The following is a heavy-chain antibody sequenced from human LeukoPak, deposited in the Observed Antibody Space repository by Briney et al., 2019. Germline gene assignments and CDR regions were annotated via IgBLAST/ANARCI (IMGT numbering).Heavy chain of an antibody. J-gene: IGHJ4*02. Sequence: SVKFSCKASGYTSTSNGISWWRQAPGRGVEWMRWISAYNGNTNYAQKLQGRVTMTTDTSTSTAYMELKSLRSDDTAVYYCARDGWDIVVVVAAIPFDYWGQGTLVTVSS. CDR2: ISAYNGNT. D-gene: IGHD2-15*01. CDR1: GYTSTSNG. CDR3: ARDGWDIVVVVAAIPFDY. V-gene: IGHV1-18*01.